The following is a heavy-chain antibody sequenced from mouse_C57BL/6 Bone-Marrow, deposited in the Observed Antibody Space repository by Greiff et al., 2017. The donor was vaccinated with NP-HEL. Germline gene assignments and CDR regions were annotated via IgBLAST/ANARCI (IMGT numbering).Heavy chain of an antibody. J-gene: IGHJ3*01. CDR3: ARHNDYPFAY. D-gene: IGHD2-4*01. Sequence: EVQGVESGGGLVQPGGSLKLSCAASGFTFSDYYMYWVRQTPEKRLEWVAYISNGGGSTYYPDTVKGRFTIPRDNAKNTLYLQMSRLKSEDTAMYYCARHNDYPFAYWGQGTLVTVSA. V-gene: IGHV5-12*01. CDR2: ISNGGGST. CDR1: GFTFSDYY.